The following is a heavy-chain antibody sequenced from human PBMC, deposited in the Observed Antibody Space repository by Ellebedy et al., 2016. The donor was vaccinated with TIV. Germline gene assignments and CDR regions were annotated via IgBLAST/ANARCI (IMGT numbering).Heavy chain of an antibody. J-gene: IGHJ6*02. D-gene: IGHD3-9*01. CDR1: GGSFSGNY. V-gene: IGHV4-34*01. Sequence: MPSETLSLTCAVYGGSFSGNYWSWIRQPPGKGLEWIGELNHSGSTNYNPSLKSRVTISVDTSKNQFSLKLSSATAADTAVYYCARAPGRALTAYYKRDYGMDVWGQGTTVIVSS. CDR3: ARAPGRALTAYYKRDYGMDV. CDR2: LNHSGST.